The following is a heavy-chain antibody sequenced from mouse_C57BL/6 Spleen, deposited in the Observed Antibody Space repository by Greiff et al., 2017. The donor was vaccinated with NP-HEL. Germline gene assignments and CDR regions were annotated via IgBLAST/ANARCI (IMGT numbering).Heavy chain of an antibody. CDR2: IDPSSGGT. D-gene: IGHD1-1*01. CDR3: ATYGSDWYFDV. Sequence: VQLQQPGAELVKPGASVKLSCKASGYTFTSYWMHWVKQRPGRGLEWIGRIDPSSGGTKYTEKFKSKATLTVDKPSSTAYMQLSSLTSEDSAVYYCATYGSDWYFDVWGTGTTVTVSS. V-gene: IGHV1-72*01. J-gene: IGHJ1*03. CDR1: GYTFTSYW.